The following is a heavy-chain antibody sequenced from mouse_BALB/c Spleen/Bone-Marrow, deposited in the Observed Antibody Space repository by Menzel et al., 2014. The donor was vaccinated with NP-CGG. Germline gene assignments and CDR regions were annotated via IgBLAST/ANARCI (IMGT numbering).Heavy chain of an antibody. V-gene: IGHV1-18*01. J-gene: IGHJ4*01. CDR2: INPYNGGT. CDR3: VRDYDYGNYAMDY. D-gene: IGHD2-4*01. Sequence: VQLKESGPELVKPGASMKISCKASGYSFTGYTMNWVKQSHGKNLEWIGLINPYNGGTNYNHKFKGKATLTVDKSSSTAYMELLSLTSEDSAVYYCVRDYDYGNYAMDYWGQGTSVTVSS. CDR1: GYSFTGYT.